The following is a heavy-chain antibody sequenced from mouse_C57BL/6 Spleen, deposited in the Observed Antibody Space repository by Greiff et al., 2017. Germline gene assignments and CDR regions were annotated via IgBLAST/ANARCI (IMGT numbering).Heavy chain of an antibody. J-gene: IGHJ3*01. V-gene: IGHV1-69*01. CDR2: IDPSDSYT. Sequence: QVQLQQPGAELVMPGASVKLSCKASGYTFTSYCMHWVKQRPGQGLEWIGEIDPSDSYTNYNQKFKGKSTLTVDKYSSTAYMQLLSLTSEDSAVDYCARSGDGYYGFAYWGQGTLVTVSA. CDR1: GYTFTSYC. D-gene: IGHD2-3*01. CDR3: ARSGDGYYGFAY.